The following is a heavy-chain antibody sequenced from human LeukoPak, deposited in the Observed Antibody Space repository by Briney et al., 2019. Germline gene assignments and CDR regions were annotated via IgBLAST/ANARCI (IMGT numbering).Heavy chain of an antibody. Sequence: LETLSLTCAVYGGSFSGYYWSWIRQPLGKGLDRIGEINHSGSTNYNPSLKSRVTISVDTSKNQFSLKLSSVTAADTAVYYCARRRITMVRGVIISRFSWFDPWGPGTLVTVSS. CDR2: INHSGST. J-gene: IGHJ5*02. CDR3: ARRRITMVRGVIISRFSWFDP. D-gene: IGHD3-10*01. CDR1: GGSFSGYY. V-gene: IGHV4-34*01.